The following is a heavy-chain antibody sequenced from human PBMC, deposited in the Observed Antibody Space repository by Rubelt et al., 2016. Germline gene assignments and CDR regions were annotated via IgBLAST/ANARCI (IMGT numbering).Heavy chain of an antibody. J-gene: IGHJ4*02. V-gene: IGHV4-34*01. CDR3: ARDGDYDF. CDR1: GGSFSSYY. Sequence: QVQLQQWGAGLLKPSETLSLTCAVYGGSFSSYYWSWIRQPPGKGLEWIGEINHSGSTNYNPSLKSRVTRSVDTSKNQFSLKLSSVTAADTAVYYCARDGDYDFWGQGTLVTVSS. CDR2: INHSGST. D-gene: IGHD4-17*01.